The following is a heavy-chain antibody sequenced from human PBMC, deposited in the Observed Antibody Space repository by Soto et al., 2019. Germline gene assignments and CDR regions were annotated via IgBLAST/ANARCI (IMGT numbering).Heavy chain of an antibody. D-gene: IGHD1-26*01. Sequence: GGSLRLSCAASGFTFDDYAMHWVRQAPGKGLEWVSGISWNSGSIGYADSVKGRFTISRDNAKNSLYLQMNSLRAEDTALYYCAKDMEVGANWFDPWGQGTLVTVSS. V-gene: IGHV3-9*01. CDR3: AKDMEVGANWFDP. J-gene: IGHJ5*02. CDR1: GFTFDDYA. CDR2: ISWNSGSI.